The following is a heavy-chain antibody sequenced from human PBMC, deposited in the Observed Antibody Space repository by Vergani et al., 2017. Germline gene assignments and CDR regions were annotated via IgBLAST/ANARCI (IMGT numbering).Heavy chain of an antibody. CDR2: IYTSGST. Sequence: QVQLQESGPGLVKPSQTLSLTCTVSGGSISSGSYYWSWIRQPAGKGLEWIGRIYTSGSTNYNPSLKSRVTISVDTSKNQFSLKLSSVTAADTAVYYCARSVPIVVVPAATRAGGWFDPWGQGTLVTVSS. V-gene: IGHV4-61*02. CDR3: ARSVPIVVVPAATRAGGWFDP. J-gene: IGHJ5*02. CDR1: GGSISSGSYY. D-gene: IGHD2-2*01.